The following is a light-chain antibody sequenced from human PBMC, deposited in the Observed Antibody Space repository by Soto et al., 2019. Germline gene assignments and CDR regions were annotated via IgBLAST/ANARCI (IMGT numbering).Light chain of an antibody. CDR3: QQCHSTLWT. CDR2: CAS. Sequence: EWATINDRFSITGLDTPNTKNYLAWYQQKPGQAPKLLIYCASYRESGVPARFSGSGSGTDFTLTISSLQPEDVATYYCQQCHSTLWTFGQGTKVDI. J-gene: IGKJ1*01. CDR1: ITGLDTPNTKNY. V-gene: IGKV4-1*01.